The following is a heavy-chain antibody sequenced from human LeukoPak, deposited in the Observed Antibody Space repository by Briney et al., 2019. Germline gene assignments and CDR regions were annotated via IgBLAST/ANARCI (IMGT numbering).Heavy chain of an antibody. CDR2: IYYSGST. D-gene: IGHD1-14*01. CDR1: GGSISSYY. V-gene: IGHV4-59*01. J-gene: IGHJ6*02. Sequence: SGALSLPFTVSGGSISSYYWSWIRPPPGKGLVWVGYIYYSGSTNYNPSLKSRVTISVDTSKNQFSLKLSSVTAADTAVYYCARGDRSYYYYGMDVWGQGTTVTVSS. CDR3: ARGDRSYYYYGMDV.